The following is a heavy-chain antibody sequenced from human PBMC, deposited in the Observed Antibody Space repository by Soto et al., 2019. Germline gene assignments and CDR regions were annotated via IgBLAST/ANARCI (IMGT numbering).Heavy chain of an antibody. CDR1: GGSFSGYY. Sequence: SETLSLTCAVYGGSFSGYYWSWIRQPPGKGLEWIGEINHSGSTNYNQSLKSRVTISVDTSKNQFSLKLSSVTPTDTAVYYCARGRGTIFGVAAPTVVWFDPWGQGTLVTVSS. CDR2: INHSGST. V-gene: IGHV4-34*01. D-gene: IGHD3-3*01. CDR3: ARGRGTIFGVAAPTVVWFDP. J-gene: IGHJ5*02.